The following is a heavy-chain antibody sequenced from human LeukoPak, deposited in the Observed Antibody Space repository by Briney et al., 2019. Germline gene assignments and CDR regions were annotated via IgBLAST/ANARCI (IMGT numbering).Heavy chain of an antibody. J-gene: IGHJ4*02. V-gene: IGHV4-30-4*02. CDR2: IYYSGST. Sequence: SETLSLTCTVSGGSISSGDYYWSWIRQPPGKGREWIGYIYYSGSTYYNPSLKSRVTISVDTSKNQFSLKLSSVTATDTAVYYCARGYSSGWSLMPDYWGQGTLVTVSS. D-gene: IGHD6-19*01. CDR1: GGSISSGDYY. CDR3: ARGYSSGWSLMPDY.